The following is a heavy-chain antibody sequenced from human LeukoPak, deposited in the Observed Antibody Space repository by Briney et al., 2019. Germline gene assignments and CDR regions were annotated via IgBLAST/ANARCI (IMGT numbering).Heavy chain of an antibody. V-gene: IGHV4-61*02. CDR2: IYTSGST. Sequence: PSQTLSLTCTVSGGSISSGSYYWSWIRQPAGKGLEWIGRIYTSGSTNYNPSLKSRVTISVDTSKNQFSLKLSSVTAADTAVYYCAQAGECSGGSCYDYWGQGTLVTVSS. CDR1: GGSISSGSYY. CDR3: AQAGECSGGSCYDY. J-gene: IGHJ4*02. D-gene: IGHD2-15*01.